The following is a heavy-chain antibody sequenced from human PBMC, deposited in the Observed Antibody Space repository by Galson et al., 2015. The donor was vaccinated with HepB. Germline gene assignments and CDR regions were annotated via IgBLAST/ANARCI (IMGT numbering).Heavy chain of an antibody. D-gene: IGHD3-3*01. J-gene: IGHJ6*02. CDR3: ARGDRVVIIRTPHYYYYGMDV. Sequence: SVKVSCKASGGTFSSYAISWVRQAPGQGLEWMGGIIPIFGTANYAQKFQGRVTITADESTSTAYMELSSLRSEDTAVYYCARGDRVVIIRTPHYYYYGMDVWGQGTTVTVSS. CDR2: IIPIFGTA. V-gene: IGHV1-69*13. CDR1: GGTFSSYA.